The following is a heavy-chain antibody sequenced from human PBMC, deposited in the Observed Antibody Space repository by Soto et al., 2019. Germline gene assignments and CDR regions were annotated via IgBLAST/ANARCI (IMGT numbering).Heavy chain of an antibody. J-gene: IGHJ6*02. Sequence: ASVTVSCMASGYTFTGYYMHWVRQAPGQGLEWMGWINPNSGGTNYAQKFQGWVTMTRDTSISTAYMELSRLRSDDTAVYYCAREATPVYYYGMGVWGQGTTVTVPS. CDR1: GYTFTGYY. CDR2: INPNSGGT. CDR3: AREATPVYYYGMGV. V-gene: IGHV1-2*04. D-gene: IGHD5-12*01.